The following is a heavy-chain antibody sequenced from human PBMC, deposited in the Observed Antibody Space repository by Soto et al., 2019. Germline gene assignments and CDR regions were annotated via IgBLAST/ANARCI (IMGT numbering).Heavy chain of an antibody. D-gene: IGHD6-19*01. CDR1: NASIGSRKG. Sequence: SETLSLTCTVSNASIGSRKGWTWVRQTPGKGLEWIGEIYHSGSINHNPSLKSRVTMSVDKSNNQFSLKLSSVTAADTAMYYCARAGDSSGPVALGYWGQGTLVTVSS. J-gene: IGHJ4*02. V-gene: IGHV4-4*02. CDR3: ARAGDSSGPVALGY. CDR2: IYHSGSI.